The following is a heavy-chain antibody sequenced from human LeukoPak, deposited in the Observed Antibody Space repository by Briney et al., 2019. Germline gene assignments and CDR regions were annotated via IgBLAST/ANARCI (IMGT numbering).Heavy chain of an antibody. CDR2: INHSGST. CDR1: GGSFSGYY. D-gene: IGHD3-22*01. J-gene: IGHJ4*02. V-gene: IGHV4-34*01. Sequence: SETLSLTCAVYGGSFSGYYWSWIRQPPGKGLEWIGEINHSGSTNYNPSLKSRVTISVDTSKNQFSLKLSSVTAADTAVYYCAKDNAYYYDSSGYSFDYWGQGTLVTVSS. CDR3: AKDNAYYYDSSGYSFDY.